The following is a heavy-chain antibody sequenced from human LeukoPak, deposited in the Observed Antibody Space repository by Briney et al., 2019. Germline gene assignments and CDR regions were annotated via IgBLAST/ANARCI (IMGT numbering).Heavy chain of an antibody. J-gene: IGHJ6*03. Sequence: SQTLSLTCAISGDSVSSNSAAWNWIRQSPSRGLEWLGRTYYRSKWYNDYAVSVKSRITTNPDTSKNQFSLQLNSVTPEDTAVYYCARGSPLTTTLDYYYYMDVWGKGTTVTVSS. CDR3: ARGSPLTTTLDYYYYMDV. V-gene: IGHV6-1*01. CDR2: TYYRSKWYN. CDR1: GDSVSSNSAA. D-gene: IGHD4-17*01.